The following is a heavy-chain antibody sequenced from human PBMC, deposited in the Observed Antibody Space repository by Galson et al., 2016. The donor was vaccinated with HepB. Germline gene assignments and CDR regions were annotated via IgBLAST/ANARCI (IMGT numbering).Heavy chain of an antibody. Sequence: SLRLSCAASGFTFSSYGMHWVRQAPGKGLEWVAVIWYDGSNKYYADSVKGRFTISRDNSKNTLYLQMNSLRAEDTAVYYCARHRITTIVVDHRAFDIWGQGTMVTVST. J-gene: IGHJ3*02. V-gene: IGHV3-33*01. CDR2: IWYDGSNK. CDR3: ARHRITTIVVDHRAFDI. CDR1: GFTFSSYG. D-gene: IGHD3-22*01.